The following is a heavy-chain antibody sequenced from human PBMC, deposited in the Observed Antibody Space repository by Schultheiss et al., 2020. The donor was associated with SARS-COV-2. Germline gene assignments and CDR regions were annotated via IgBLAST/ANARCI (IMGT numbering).Heavy chain of an antibody. CDR2: ISSSSSYT. V-gene: IGHV3-21*05. CDR3: ARDKSSYYYYYGMDV. Sequence: GESLKISCEASGFTFSSYSMNWVRQAPGKGLEWVSYISSSSSYTNYADSVKGRFTISRDNAKNSLYLQMNSLRAEDTAVYYCARDKSSYYYYYGMDVWGQGTTVTVSS. J-gene: IGHJ6*02. CDR1: GFTFSSYS.